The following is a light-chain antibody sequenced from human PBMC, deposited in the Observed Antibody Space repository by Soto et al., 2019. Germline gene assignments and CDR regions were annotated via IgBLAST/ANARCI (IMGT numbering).Light chain of an antibody. V-gene: IGKV3-15*01. Sequence: EIVMTQSPATLSLSPGKRAPRACRASQSVSSYLAWYQQKPGQAPRLLLYGASTRATGIPVRFSGSGFGTEFTLTISSLQSEDFAVYYCQQYKSWPLFGQGTRLEIK. CDR1: QSVSSY. J-gene: IGKJ5*01. CDR2: GAS. CDR3: QQYKSWPL.